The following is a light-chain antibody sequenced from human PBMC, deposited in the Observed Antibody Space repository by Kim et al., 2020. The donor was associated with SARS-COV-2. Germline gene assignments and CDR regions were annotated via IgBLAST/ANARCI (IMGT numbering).Light chain of an antibody. Sequence: SVPPGQTASITCSGDKLGDKYACWYQQKPGQSPVLVIYQESKRPSGIPERFSGSNSGNTATLTISGTQAMDEADYYCQAWDSSTAVFGGGTQLTVL. V-gene: IGLV3-1*01. J-gene: IGLJ2*01. CDR3: QAWDSSTAV. CDR1: KLGDKY. CDR2: QES.